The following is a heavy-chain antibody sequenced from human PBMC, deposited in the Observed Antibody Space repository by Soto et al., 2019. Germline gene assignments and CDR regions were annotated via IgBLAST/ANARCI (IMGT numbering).Heavy chain of an antibody. V-gene: IGHV3-21*01. J-gene: IGHJ4*02. CDR2: ISSTTNYI. CDR3: ARESEDLTSNFDY. CDR1: GFTFTRYS. Sequence: GGSLRLSCAASGFTFTRYSMNWVRQAPGKGLEWVSSISSTTNYIYYADSMKGRFTVSRDNAKNSVYLDMNSLSAEDTAVYYCARESEDLTSNFDYWGQGTLVTVPQ.